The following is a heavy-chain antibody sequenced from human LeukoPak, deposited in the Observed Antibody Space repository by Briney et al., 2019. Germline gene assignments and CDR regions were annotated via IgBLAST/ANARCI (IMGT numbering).Heavy chain of an antibody. CDR3: ARLDTIFGVVNPTDALDI. CDR2: IYYSGNT. D-gene: IGHD3-3*01. V-gene: IGHV4-39*01. J-gene: IGHJ3*02. CDR1: GGSISSTTYY. Sequence: SETLSLTCIVSGGSISSTTYYWGWIRQPPGKRLEWIGSIYYSGNTYYNPSLKSRVTISVDTSKKQFSLKLSSVTAADTAVYYCARLDTIFGVVNPTDALDIWGQGTMVTVSS.